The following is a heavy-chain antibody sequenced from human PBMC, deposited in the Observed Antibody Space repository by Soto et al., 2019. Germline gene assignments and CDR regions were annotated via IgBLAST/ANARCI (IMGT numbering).Heavy chain of an antibody. CDR3: AKGVGRSSWTSFDS. CDR2: IYISENT. Sequence: PSETLSLTCTVSGGSISSDYWSWIRQPAGKGLEWIGRIYISENTHYNPSLRSRVSMSLDTSKNQLSLNLSSVTAADTAVHYCAKGVGRSSWTSFDSWGQGTMVTVYS. CDR1: GGSISSDY. J-gene: IGHJ4*02. D-gene: IGHD6-13*01. V-gene: IGHV4-4*07.